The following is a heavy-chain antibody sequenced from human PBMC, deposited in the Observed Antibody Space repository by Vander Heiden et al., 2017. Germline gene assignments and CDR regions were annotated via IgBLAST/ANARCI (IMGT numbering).Heavy chain of an antibody. CDR1: GYTFTGYY. D-gene: IGHD3-16*02. CDR3: ARGGMITFGGGSVRVGNYYYYGRDV. V-gene: IGHV1-2*04. J-gene: IGHJ6*02. Sequence: QVQLVQSGAEVKKPGASVTVSCKASGYTFTGYYMHWVRQAPGQGVEWRGWINPNSGGTNYAQKFQGWVTMTRDTSISTAYMELSRLRSDDTAVYYCARGGMITFGGGSVRVGNYYYYGRDVWGQGTTVTVA. CDR2: INPNSGGT.